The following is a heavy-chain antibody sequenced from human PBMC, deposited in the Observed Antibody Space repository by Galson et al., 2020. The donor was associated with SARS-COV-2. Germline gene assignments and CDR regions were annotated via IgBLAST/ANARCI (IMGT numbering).Heavy chain of an antibody. J-gene: IGHJ4*02. D-gene: IGHD6-13*01. CDR1: GFTFDDYA. Sequence: SLKISCAASGFTFDDYAMHWVRQAPGKGLEWVSGISWNSGSIGYADSVKGRFTISRDNAKNSLYLQMNSLRAEDTALYYCAKDTLGIAAAGTGDYWGQGTLVTVSS. CDR3: AKDTLGIAAAGTGDY. V-gene: IGHV3-9*01. CDR2: ISWNSGSI.